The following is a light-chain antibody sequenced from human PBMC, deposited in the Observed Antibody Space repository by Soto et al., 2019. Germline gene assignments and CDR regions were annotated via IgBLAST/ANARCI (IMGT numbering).Light chain of an antibody. Sequence: GDRVIITCRASESISSWLAWYQQKPRKAPKLLIYKASTLASGVPSRFSGSGSGTELTLTITSLQPDDFATYYCQQYNSYPWTFGKGTKV. V-gene: IGKV1-5*03. CDR3: QQYNSYPWT. J-gene: IGKJ1*01. CDR2: KAS. CDR1: ESISSW.